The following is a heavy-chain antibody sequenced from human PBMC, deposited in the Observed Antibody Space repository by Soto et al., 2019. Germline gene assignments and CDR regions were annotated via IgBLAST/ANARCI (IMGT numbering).Heavy chain of an antibody. CDR1: GFTFSSYA. V-gene: IGHV3-23*01. Sequence: LRLSCAASGFTFSSYAMSWVRQAPGQGLEWVSAISGSGGSTYYADSVKGRFTISRDNSKNTLYLQMNSLRAEDTAVYYCAKGDGGTMIVVVTLFDYWGQGTLVTVSS. CDR3: AKGDGGTMIVVVTLFDY. D-gene: IGHD3-22*01. CDR2: ISGSGGST. J-gene: IGHJ4*02.